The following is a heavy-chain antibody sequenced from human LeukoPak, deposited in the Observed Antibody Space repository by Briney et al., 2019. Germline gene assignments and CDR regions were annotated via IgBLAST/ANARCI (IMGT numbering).Heavy chain of an antibody. CDR3: ARQAYSSGRYFTFDY. Sequence: GGSLRLSCAPSGFTFRNYGMHWVRQAPGKGLEWVSVLWYDGRNKAYAHSLKGRFTISRDNSENMLYLKMSSLRDEDTAVYYCARQAYSSGRYFTFDYWGQGTLVTVSS. CDR2: LWYDGRNK. V-gene: IGHV3-33*03. D-gene: IGHD3-22*01. J-gene: IGHJ4*02. CDR1: GFTFRNYG.